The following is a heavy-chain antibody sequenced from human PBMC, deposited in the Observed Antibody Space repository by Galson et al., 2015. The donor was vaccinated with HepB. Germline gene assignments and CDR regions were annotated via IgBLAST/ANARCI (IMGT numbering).Heavy chain of an antibody. Sequence: SVKVSCKASGGTFSSYAISWVRQAPGQGLEWMGGIIPIFGIANYAQKFQGRVTMTRDTSISTAYMELSRLRSDDTAVYYCARFSSTAGAFDIWGQGTMVTVSS. D-gene: IGHD2-2*01. CDR1: GGTFSSYA. CDR2: IIPIFGIA. V-gene: IGHV1-69*10. CDR3: ARFSSTAGAFDI. J-gene: IGHJ3*02.